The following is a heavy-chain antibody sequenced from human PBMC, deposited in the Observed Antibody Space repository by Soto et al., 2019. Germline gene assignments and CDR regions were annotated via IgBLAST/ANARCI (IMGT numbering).Heavy chain of an antibody. D-gene: IGHD3-22*01. CDR2: INSDGAGT. CDR1: GFTFSSYW. Sequence: EVQLVESGGGLVQPGGSLRLSCAASGFTFSSYWMHWVRQAPGKGLVWVSRINSDGAGTTYADSVKGRFTISRDNAKNTLYLQMNSLRVEDTAVYYCARAQRDDYESRNWFDPWGQGTLVTVSS. J-gene: IGHJ5*02. CDR3: ARAQRDDYESRNWFDP. V-gene: IGHV3-74*01.